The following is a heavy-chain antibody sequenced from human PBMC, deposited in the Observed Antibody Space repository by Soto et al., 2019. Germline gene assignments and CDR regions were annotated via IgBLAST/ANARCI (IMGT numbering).Heavy chain of an antibody. CDR1: GFTFSSYA. Sequence: GGSLRLSCAASGFTFSSYAMSWVRQAPGKGLEWVSAISGSGGSTYYADSVKGRFTISRDNSKNTLYLQMNSLRAEDTAVYYCAKHPGPQLLWFGEAPAFDPWGQGTLVTVSS. V-gene: IGHV3-23*01. CDR3: AKHPGPQLLWFGEAPAFDP. D-gene: IGHD3-10*01. CDR2: ISGSGGST. J-gene: IGHJ5*02.